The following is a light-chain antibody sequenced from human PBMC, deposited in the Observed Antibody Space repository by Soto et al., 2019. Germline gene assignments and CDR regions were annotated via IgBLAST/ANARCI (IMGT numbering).Light chain of an antibody. Sequence: IQMTQSPSSLSASVGDRVTITCRASQGIGNDLGWYQQKPGKAPKRLIYAASSLQSGVPPRFSGSGSGTDFTLAISSLQPEDSATYYCLQDINYPWTFGQGTKVDIK. CDR3: LQDINYPWT. CDR2: AAS. J-gene: IGKJ1*01. CDR1: QGIGND. V-gene: IGKV1-6*01.